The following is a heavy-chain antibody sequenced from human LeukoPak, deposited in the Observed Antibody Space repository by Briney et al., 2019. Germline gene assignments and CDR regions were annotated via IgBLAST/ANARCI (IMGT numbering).Heavy chain of an antibody. D-gene: IGHD2-8*01. V-gene: IGHV3-53*01. Sequence: GGSLRLSCAASGFTVSSNYMNWVRQAPGKGLEWVSVIYSGGSTYYADSVKGRFTISRDNSKNTLYLQMNTLRAEDTAVYYCAKDRRYCTNGVCYGPFDYWGQGTLVTVSS. CDR3: AKDRRYCTNGVCYGPFDY. CDR2: IYSGGST. J-gene: IGHJ4*02. CDR1: GFTVSSNY.